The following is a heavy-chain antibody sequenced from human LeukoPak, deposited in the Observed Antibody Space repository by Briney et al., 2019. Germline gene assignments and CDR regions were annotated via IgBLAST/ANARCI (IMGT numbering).Heavy chain of an antibody. CDR1: GGTISSYY. D-gene: IGHD3-9*01. J-gene: IGHJ1*01. V-gene: IGHV4-59*01. CDR2: IYYSGST. Sequence: SETLSLTCTVSGGTISSYYWSWIRQPPGKGLEWIGYIYYSGSTNYNPSLKSRVTISVDTSKNQFSLKLSSVTAADTAVYYCARSPYDILTGYLEYFQHWGQGTLVTVSS. CDR3: ARSPYDILTGYLEYFQH.